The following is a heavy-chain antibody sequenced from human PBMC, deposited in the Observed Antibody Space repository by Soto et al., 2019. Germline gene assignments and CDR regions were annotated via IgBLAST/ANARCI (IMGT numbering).Heavy chain of an antibody. CDR1: GGSIGSGDYY. J-gene: IGHJ3*02. CDR3: ASAYDYDATKNDGFDI. D-gene: IGHD3-16*01. V-gene: IGHV4-31*03. CDR2: IYDNGDT. Sequence: QVQLQESGPGLVKPSQTLSLTCTVSGGSIGSGDYYWTWIRQHPGRGLEWIGYIYDNGDTYYNPSLKSRVTISADTSKNQFSLRLSSVTAADSAVYYCASAYDYDATKNDGFDIWGQGTLVTVSS.